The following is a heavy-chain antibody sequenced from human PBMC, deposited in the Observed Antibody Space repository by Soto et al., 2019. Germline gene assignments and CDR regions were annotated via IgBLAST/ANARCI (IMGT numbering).Heavy chain of an antibody. CDR2: IIPIFGTA. J-gene: IGHJ6*02. CDR1: GGTFSSYA. Sequence: SVKVSCKASGGTFSSYAISWVRQAPGQGLEWMGGIIPIFGTANYAQKFQGRVTITADESTSTAYMELSSLRSEDTAVYYCARVYWGCSSTSCPPIWGGMDVWGQGTTVTVS. D-gene: IGHD2-2*01. V-gene: IGHV1-69*13. CDR3: ARVYWGCSSTSCPPIWGGMDV.